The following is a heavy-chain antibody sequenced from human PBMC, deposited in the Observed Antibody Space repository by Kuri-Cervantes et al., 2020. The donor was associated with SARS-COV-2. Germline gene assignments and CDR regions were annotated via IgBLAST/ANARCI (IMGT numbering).Heavy chain of an antibody. CDR2: ISSSSSYI. Sequence: LTCAASGFTFSSYSMNCVRQAPGKGLMWVSSISSSSSYIYYADSVRGRFTISRDNAKDSLYLQMNSLRAEDTAVYYCAREGAYDFWSIDYWGQGTLVTVSS. D-gene: IGHD3-3*01. CDR1: GFTFSSYS. CDR3: AREGAYDFWSIDY. J-gene: IGHJ4*02. V-gene: IGHV3-21*01.